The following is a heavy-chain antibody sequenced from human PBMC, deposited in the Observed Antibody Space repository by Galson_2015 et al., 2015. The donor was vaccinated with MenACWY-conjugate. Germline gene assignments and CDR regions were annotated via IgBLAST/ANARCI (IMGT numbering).Heavy chain of an antibody. D-gene: IGHD2-2*01. CDR1: SYTFTNYG. V-gene: IGHV1-18*01. CDR3: ARGGLGYCRSTSCPANWLDP. J-gene: IGHJ5*02. Sequence: SVKVSCKASSYTFTNYGITWVRQAPGQGLEWVGWSSPYNGNTNYAQKFQGRVTMTTDTPTTTAYMELRSLRSDDTAVYYCARGGLGYCRSTSCPANWLDPLGQGTLVTLSS. CDR2: SSPYNGNT.